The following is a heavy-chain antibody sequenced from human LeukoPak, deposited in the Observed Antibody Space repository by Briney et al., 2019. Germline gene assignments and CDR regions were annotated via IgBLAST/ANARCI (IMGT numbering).Heavy chain of an antibody. CDR1: GFTFSSYW. V-gene: IGHV3-74*01. D-gene: IGHD4-17*01. CDR2: INSDGSST. CDR3: ARTLVTTSFGYYFDY. Sequence: GGSLRLSCAASGFTFSSYWMHWVRQAPGKGLVWVSRINSDGSSTSYADSVKGRFTISRDNAKNSLYLQMNSLRAEDTAVYYCARTLVTTSFGYYFDYWGQGTLVTVSS. J-gene: IGHJ4*02.